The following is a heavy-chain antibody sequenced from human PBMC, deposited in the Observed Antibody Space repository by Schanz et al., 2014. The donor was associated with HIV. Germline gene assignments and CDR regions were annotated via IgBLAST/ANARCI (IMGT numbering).Heavy chain of an antibody. V-gene: IGHV3-9*01. CDR3: ARDKKSGNYDGGFDS. J-gene: IGHJ5*01. CDR1: GFTFDDYA. D-gene: IGHD1-26*01. CDR2: ISWNSVSI. Sequence: DVQLVESGGGLVKRGGSLRLSCAASGFTFDDYAMHWVRQAPGKGLEWVSGISWNSVSIGYADSVKGRFTISRDNSKHSLYLQMNSLIPDDTAVYYCARDKKSGNYDGGFDSWGQGTLVTVSS.